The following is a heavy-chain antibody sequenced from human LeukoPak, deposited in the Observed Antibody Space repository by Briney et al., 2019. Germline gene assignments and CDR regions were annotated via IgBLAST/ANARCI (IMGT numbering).Heavy chain of an antibody. D-gene: IGHD4-23*01. CDR1: GLTFSSYW. V-gene: IGHV3-7*01. J-gene: IGHJ4*02. CDR3: ARDQPQFRWAFDY. CDR2: IKEDGSEK. Sequence: GGSLRLSCAASGLTFSSYWMSWVRQAPGKGLEWVANIKEDGSEKYYVDSVKGRFTISRDNAKNSLYLQMNNLRAEDTAVYYCARDQPQFRWAFDYWGQGTLVTVSS.